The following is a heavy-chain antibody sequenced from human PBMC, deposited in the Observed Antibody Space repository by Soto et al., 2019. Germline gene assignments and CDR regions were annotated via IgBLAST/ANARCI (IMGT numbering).Heavy chain of an antibody. CDR3: ARLIGEGYSGTYALDY. V-gene: IGHV1-69*06. CDR2: IIPLFGTA. CDR1: GGTFNNYA. Sequence: QVQLVQSGAEVKKPGSSVKVSCKASGGTFNNYAISWVRQAPGQGLEWMGGIIPLFGTAHYAQKFEGRVTITADKSTDTAYMERSSLKSEDTDVYYCARLIGEGYSGTYALDYWGQGTLVTVSS. D-gene: IGHD1-26*01. J-gene: IGHJ4*02.